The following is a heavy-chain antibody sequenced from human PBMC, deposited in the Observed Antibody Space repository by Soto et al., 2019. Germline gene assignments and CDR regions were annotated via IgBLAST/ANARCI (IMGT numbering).Heavy chain of an antibody. D-gene: IGHD2-8*01. CDR1: GGTFSSYT. CDR3: ARAPHEGVARGGVDP. Sequence: GASVKVSCKASGGTFSSYTISWVRQAPGQGLEWMGRIIPILGIANYAQKFQGRVTITADKSTSTAYMELSSLRSEDTAVYYCARAPHEGVARGGVDPWGQGTLVTVSS. V-gene: IGHV1-69*02. J-gene: IGHJ5*02. CDR2: IIPILGIA.